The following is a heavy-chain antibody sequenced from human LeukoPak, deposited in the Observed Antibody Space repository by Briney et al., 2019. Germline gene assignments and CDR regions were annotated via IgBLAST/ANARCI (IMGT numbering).Heavy chain of an antibody. D-gene: IGHD3-10*01. CDR2: IKQDGSEK. V-gene: IGHV3-7*01. CDR3: AREVNYGSGSYYLLSYCYYMDV. Sequence: GGSLRLSCAASGFTFSSYWMSWVRQAPGKGLEWVANIKQDGSEKYYVDSVKGRFTISRDNAKNSLYLQMNSLRAEDTAVYYCAREVNYGSGSYYLLSYCYYMDVWGKGTTVTISS. J-gene: IGHJ6*03. CDR1: GFTFSSYW.